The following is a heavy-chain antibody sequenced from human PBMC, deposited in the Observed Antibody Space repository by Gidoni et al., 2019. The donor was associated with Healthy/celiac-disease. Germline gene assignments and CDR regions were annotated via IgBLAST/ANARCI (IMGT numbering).Heavy chain of an antibody. D-gene: IGHD3-22*01. Sequence: QVQLQQWGAGLLKPSETLSLTCAVYGGSFSGYYWSWIRQPPGKGLEWIGEINHSGSTNYNPSLKSRVTRSVDTSKNQFSLKLSSVTAADTAVYYCARGPAGVHHYYDSSGGDYWGQGTLVTVSS. CDR1: GGSFSGYY. CDR2: INHSGST. J-gene: IGHJ4*02. CDR3: ARGPAGVHHYYDSSGGDY. V-gene: IGHV4-34*01.